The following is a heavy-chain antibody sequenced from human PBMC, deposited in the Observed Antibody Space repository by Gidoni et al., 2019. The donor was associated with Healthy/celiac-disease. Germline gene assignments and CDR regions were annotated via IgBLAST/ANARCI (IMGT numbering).Heavy chain of an antibody. J-gene: IGHJ4*02. CDR3: AREGINYDSSGYYQ. V-gene: IGHV4-59*01. D-gene: IGHD3-22*01. Sequence: QVQLQESGPGLVKPAETLSLTCTVSGGSISRYYWSWIRQPPGKGLEWIGYIYYSGSTNYNPSLKSRVTISVDTSKNQFSLKLRSVTAADTAVYYCAREGINYDSSGYYQWGQGTLVTVSS. CDR1: GGSISRYY. CDR2: IYYSGST.